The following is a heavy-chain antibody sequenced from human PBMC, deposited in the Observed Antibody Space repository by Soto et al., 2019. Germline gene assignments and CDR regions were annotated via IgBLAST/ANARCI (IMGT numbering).Heavy chain of an antibody. Sequence: GGSLRLSCAASGFTFSGSVIHWVRQASGKGLEWVGRIRSKADSYATAYAASVEGRFTISRDDSKNTAYLQMNSPKTVGTALYFCTCGLIVPDNYWGQGTVFPVSS. V-gene: IGHV3-73*01. D-gene: IGHD2-8*01. CDR2: IRSKADSYAT. CDR1: GFTFSGSV. CDR3: TCGLIVPDNY. J-gene: IGHJ4*02.